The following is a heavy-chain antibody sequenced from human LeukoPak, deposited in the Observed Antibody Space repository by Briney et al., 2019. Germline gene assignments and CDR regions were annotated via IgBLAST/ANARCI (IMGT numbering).Heavy chain of an antibody. CDR1: GGSISSYY. J-gene: IGHJ4*02. Sequence: SQTLSLTCTVSGGSISSYYWSWIRQPPGKGLEWIGYIYYSGSTNYNPSLKSRVTISVDTSKNQFSLKLSSVTAADTAVYYCARHRTYYFDYWGQGTLVTVSS. CDR2: IYYSGST. V-gene: IGHV4-59*08. CDR3: ARHRTYYFDY.